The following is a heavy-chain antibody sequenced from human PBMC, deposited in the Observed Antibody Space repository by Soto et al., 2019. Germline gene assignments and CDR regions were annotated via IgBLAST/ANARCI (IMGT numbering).Heavy chain of an antibody. CDR3: ANAYSSGWYSPFDY. Sequence: PSETLSLTCTVSGGSISSYYWSWIRQPAGKGLEWIGRIYTSGSTNYNPSLKSRVTMSVDTSKNQFSLKLSSVTAADTAVYYCANAYSSGWYSPFDYWGQGTLVTVSS. J-gene: IGHJ4*02. V-gene: IGHV4-4*07. D-gene: IGHD6-19*01. CDR1: GGSISSYY. CDR2: IYTSGST.